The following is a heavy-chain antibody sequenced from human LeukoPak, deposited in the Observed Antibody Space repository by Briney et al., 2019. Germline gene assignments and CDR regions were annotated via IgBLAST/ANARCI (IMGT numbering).Heavy chain of an antibody. V-gene: IGHV4-59*01. CDR1: GGSISGYF. CDR2: IYYTGTA. Sequence: PSETLSLTCTVSGGSISGYFWSWSRQPPGEGLQFIGYIYYTGTASYNPSLNSRVTMSVDTSKNQFSLKVSSVTAADTAVYYCAKFATVTVPNWIDFWGQGTLVTVSS. D-gene: IGHD4-17*01. CDR3: AKFATVTVPNWIDF. J-gene: IGHJ5*01.